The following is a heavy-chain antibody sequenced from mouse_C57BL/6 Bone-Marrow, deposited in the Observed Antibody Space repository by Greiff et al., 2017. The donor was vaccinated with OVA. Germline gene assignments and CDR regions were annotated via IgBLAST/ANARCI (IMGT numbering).Heavy chain of an antibody. CDR3: ARDYYGSSSHYYAMDY. D-gene: IGHD1-1*01. V-gene: IGHV1-64*01. CDR2: IHPNSGST. J-gene: IGHJ4*01. CDR1: GYTFTSYW. Sequence: QVQLQQPGAELVKPGASVKLSCKASGYTFTSYWMHWVKQRPGQGLEWIGMIHPNSGSTNYNEKFKGKATLTVDKSSSTAYMQLSSLTSEDSAVYYCARDYYGSSSHYYAMDYWGQGTSVTVSS.